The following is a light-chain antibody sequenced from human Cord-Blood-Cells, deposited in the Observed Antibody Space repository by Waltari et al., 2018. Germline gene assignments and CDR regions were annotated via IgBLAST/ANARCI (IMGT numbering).Light chain of an antibody. J-gene: IGLJ3*02. Sequence: QSALTQPASVSVSPGQSITISCTGTISDVVSYNLFNWYQQHQVKAPKLMIYEGSNRPSGVSNRFSGSKSGNTASLTIAGLQAEDEADYYCCSYAGSSTSWVFGGGTKLTVL. CDR2: EGS. V-gene: IGLV2-23*01. CDR3: CSYAGSSTSWV. CDR1: ISDVVSYNL.